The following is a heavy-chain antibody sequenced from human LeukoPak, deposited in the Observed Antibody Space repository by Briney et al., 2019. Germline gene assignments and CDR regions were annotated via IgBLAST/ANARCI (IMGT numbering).Heavy chain of an antibody. J-gene: IGHJ4*02. CDR1: GYTFTSYY. D-gene: IGHD2-15*01. V-gene: IGHV1-46*01. CDR2: INPSGGSA. Sequence: ASVKVSCKASGYTFTSYYIHWVRQAPGQGLKCMGLINPSGGSASYSQKFQGRVTMTRDMSTSTVYMELSSLRSEDTAVYHCARDQGGGTYFDYWGQGTLVTVSS. CDR3: ARDQGGGTYFDY.